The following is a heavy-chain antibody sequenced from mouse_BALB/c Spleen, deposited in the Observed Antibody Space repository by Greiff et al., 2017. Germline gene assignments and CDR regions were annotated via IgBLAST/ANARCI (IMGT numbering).Heavy chain of an antibody. CDR2: ISSGGSYT. D-gene: IGHD4-1*01. CDR1: GFTFSSYG. CDR3: AGETGGAWFAY. Sequence: EVTLVESGGDLVKPGGSLKLSCAASGFTFSSYGMSWVRQTPDKRLEWVATISSGGSYTYYPDSVKGRFTISRDNAKNTLYLQMSSLKSEDTAMYYCAGETGGAWFAYWGQGTLVTVSA. V-gene: IGHV5-6*01. J-gene: IGHJ3*01.